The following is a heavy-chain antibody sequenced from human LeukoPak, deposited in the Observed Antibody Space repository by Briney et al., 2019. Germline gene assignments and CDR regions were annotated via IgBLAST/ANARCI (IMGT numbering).Heavy chain of an antibody. CDR3: ARGRFLEWSGFDY. CDR2: IYYSGST. Sequence: RSSETLSLTCTVSGGSISSYYWSWIRQPPGKGLEWIGYIYYSGSTNYNPSLKSRVTISVDTSKNQFSLRLSSVTAADTAVYYCARGRFLEWSGFDYWGQGTLVTVSS. V-gene: IGHV4-59*01. J-gene: IGHJ4*02. CDR1: GGSISSYY. D-gene: IGHD3-3*01.